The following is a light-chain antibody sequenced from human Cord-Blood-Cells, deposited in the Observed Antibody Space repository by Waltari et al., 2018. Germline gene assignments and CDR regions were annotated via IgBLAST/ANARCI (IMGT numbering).Light chain of an antibody. V-gene: IGLV2-23*01. CDR2: EGS. Sequence: QSALTQPASVSGSPGQSLTISCTGTRSDVGRYNLVSWYQQHPGKAPKLRIYEGSKRPSGVSNRFSGSKSGNTASLTISGLQAEDEADYYCCSYAGSSTYVFGTGTKVTVL. J-gene: IGLJ1*01. CDR3: CSYAGSSTYV. CDR1: RSDVGRYNL.